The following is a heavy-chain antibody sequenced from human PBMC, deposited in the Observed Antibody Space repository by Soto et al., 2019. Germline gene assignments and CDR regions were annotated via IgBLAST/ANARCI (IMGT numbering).Heavy chain of an antibody. J-gene: IGHJ4*02. D-gene: IGHD2-15*01. V-gene: IGHV4-34*01. CDR3: ARGGVVVVVAATPFDY. CDR2: INHSGST. CDR1: GGSFSGYY. Sequence: SETLSLTCAVYGGSFSGYYWSWIRQPPGKGLEWIGEINHSGSTNYNPSLKSRVTISVDTSKSQFSLKLSSVTAADTAVYYCARGGVVVVVAATPFDYWGQGTLVTVSS.